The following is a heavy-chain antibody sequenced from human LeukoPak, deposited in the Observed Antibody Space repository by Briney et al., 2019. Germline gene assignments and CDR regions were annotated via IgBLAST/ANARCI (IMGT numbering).Heavy chain of an antibody. J-gene: IGHJ4*02. CDR2: ISAYNGNT. D-gene: IGHD3-22*01. CDR1: GYTFTSYG. CDR3: ARGIIENFYDSSGYSDY. Sequence: ASVKVSCKASGYTFTSYGISWVRQAPGQGLEWMGWISAYNGNTNYAQKLQGRVTMTTDTSTSTAYMELRSLRSDDTAVYYCARGIIENFYDSSGYSDYWGQGTLVTVSS. V-gene: IGHV1-18*01.